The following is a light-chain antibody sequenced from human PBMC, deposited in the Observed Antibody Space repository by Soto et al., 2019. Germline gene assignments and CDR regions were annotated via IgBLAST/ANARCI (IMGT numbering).Light chain of an antibody. CDR3: EYDGTSNT. CDR1: QSVSSN. J-gene: IGKJ4*02. CDR2: GAS. V-gene: IGKV3-20*01. Sequence: VSLYKGERATLSCRASQSVSSNLAWHQQRPGQAPRLLIYGASTRATGIPVRFSGSGSGTDFTLTFSRLEPEDFAVYSCEYDGTSNTSGG.